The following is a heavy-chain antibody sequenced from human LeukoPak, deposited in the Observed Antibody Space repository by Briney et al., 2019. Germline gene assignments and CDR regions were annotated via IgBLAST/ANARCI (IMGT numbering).Heavy chain of an antibody. CDR1: GGTFSSYA. Sequence: ASVKVSCKASGGTFSSYAISWVRQAPEQGLEWMGGIIPIFGTANYAQKFQGRVTITADKSTSTAYMELSSLRYEDTAVYYCARGSGYYYYYGMDVWGKGTTVTVSS. J-gene: IGHJ6*04. V-gene: IGHV1-69*06. CDR2: IIPIFGTA. CDR3: ARGSGYYYYYGMDV.